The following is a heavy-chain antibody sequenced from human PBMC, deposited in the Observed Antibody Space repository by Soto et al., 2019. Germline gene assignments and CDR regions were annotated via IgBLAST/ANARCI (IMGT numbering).Heavy chain of an antibody. V-gene: IGHV3-21*06. CDR2: ISSGSAYI. CDR3: ARDQGGSYDTGFDP. CDR1: TFSMYS. D-gene: IGHD1-26*01. J-gene: IGHJ5*02. Sequence: EVQVVESGGGLVKPGWSLRLSCTFTFSMYSMNWVRQAPGKGLEWVASISSGSAYIKYAESVKGRFTISRDNAKNSLHLQMNSLRAEDTAIYHCARDQGGSYDTGFDPWGQGTLVTVSS.